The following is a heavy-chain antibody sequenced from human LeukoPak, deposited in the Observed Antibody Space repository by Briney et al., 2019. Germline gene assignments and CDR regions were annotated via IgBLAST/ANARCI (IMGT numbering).Heavy chain of an antibody. CDR1: GFTFSDYY. J-gene: IGHJ4*01. D-gene: IGHD6-19*01. CDR3: ANPKRGVAGNFDY. Sequence: KPGGSLRLSCAASGFTFSDYYMSWIRQAPGKGLEWVSYISSSGSTIYYADSVKGRFTISRDNSKNTLYLQMNSLRAEDTAVHYCANPKRGVAGNFDYWGQGTLVTVSS. V-gene: IGHV3-11*01. CDR2: ISSSGSTI.